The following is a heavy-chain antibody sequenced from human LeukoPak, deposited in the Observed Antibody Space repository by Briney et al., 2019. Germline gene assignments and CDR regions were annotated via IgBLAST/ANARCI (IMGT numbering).Heavy chain of an antibody. V-gene: IGHV3-74*01. CDR3: AREADGPGSVIDY. CDR2: ISSDGTTT. D-gene: IGHD3-10*01. CDR1: GFPFSIYW. Sequence: GGSLRLSCAASGFPFSIYWMQWVRQAPGEGPVWVSRISSDGTTTTYADSVKGRFTISRDNAKSTLYLEVRSLRAEDTAVYFCAREADGPGSVIDYWGQGSLVTVSS. J-gene: IGHJ4*02.